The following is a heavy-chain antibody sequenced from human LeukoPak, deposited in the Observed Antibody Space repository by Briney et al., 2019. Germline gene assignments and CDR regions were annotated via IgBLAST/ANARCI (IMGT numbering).Heavy chain of an antibody. CDR2: IYSGGST. V-gene: IGHV3-66*01. D-gene: IGHD3-10*01. CDR3: ARDGAHYYGSGSYYNEVGAFDI. Sequence: GGSLRLSCAASGFTVSSNYMSWVRQAPGKGLEWVSVIYSGGSTYYADSVKGRLTISRDNSKNTLYLQMNSLRAEDTAVYYCARDGAHYYGSGSYYNEVGAFDIWGQGTMVTVSS. CDR1: GFTVSSNY. J-gene: IGHJ3*02.